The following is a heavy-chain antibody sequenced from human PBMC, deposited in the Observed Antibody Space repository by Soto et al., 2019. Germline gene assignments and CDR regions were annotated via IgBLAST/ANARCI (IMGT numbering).Heavy chain of an antibody. CDR1: GFTFSGYG. D-gene: IGHD3-9*01. Sequence: PGGSLRLSCAASGFTFSGYGMHWVRQAPGKGLEWVAVISYDGSNKYYADSVKGRFTISRDNSKNTLYLQMNSLRAEDTAVYYCANSVLRYFDWLRGGMDVWGQGTTVTVSS. CDR3: ANSVLRYFDWLRGGMDV. V-gene: IGHV3-30*18. CDR2: ISYDGSNK. J-gene: IGHJ6*02.